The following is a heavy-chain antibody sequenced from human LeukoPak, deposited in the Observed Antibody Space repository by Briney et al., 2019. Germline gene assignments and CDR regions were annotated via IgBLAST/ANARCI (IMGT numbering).Heavy chain of an antibody. V-gene: IGHV4-59*03. CDR3: ANTTRVAPDGRAEYFQH. D-gene: IGHD5-24*01. CDR1: GGSISTYS. J-gene: IGHJ1*01. Sequence: PSETLSLTCTVSGGSISTYSWSWIRQPPGKGLEWIGCRYDGGRYLYNPSLKSRVTISVDASEKQISLSLRSVTAADTAINYCANTTRVAPDGRAEYFQHWGQGTLVTVSS. CDR2: RYDGGRY.